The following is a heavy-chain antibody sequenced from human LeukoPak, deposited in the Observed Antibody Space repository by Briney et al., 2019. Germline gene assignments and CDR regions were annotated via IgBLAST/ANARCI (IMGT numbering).Heavy chain of an antibody. J-gene: IGHJ4*02. V-gene: IGHV3-33*01. CDR1: GFTFSSYG. CDR2: IWYDGSNK. D-gene: IGHD3-10*01. CDR3: ARDDGVLWFGELGY. Sequence: GRSLRLSCAASGFTFSSYGMHWVRQAPGKGLEWVAVIWYDGSNKYYADSVKGRFTISRDNSKNTLYLQMNSLRAEDTAVYYCARDDGVLWFGELGYWGQGTLVTVSS.